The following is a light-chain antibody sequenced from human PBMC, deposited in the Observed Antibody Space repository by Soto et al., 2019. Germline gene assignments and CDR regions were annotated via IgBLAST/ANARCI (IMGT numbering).Light chain of an antibody. CDR1: SSDVGSYNH. CDR2: EVT. CDR3: ISYIGSSTSYV. Sequence: SVLTQPASVSGSPGQSITISCSGTSSDVGSYNHVAWYQQFPGKTPKLIIYEVTYRPSGVSHRFSASKSGNTASLTISGLQAEDEADYYCISYIGSSTSYVFGTGTKVTVL. J-gene: IGLJ1*01. V-gene: IGLV2-14*01.